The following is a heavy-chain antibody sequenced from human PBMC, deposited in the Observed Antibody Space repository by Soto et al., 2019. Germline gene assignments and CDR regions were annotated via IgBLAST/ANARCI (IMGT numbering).Heavy chain of an antibody. J-gene: IGHJ6*02. CDR3: ARDPAIYSGKFDYGLDV. D-gene: IGHD4-4*01. Sequence: PGGSLRLSCAASGFTFSNYEMNWVRQAPGKGLEWVSYIGNRGRTIYYADSVKGRFTISRDNAKNSLYLQMNSLRAEDTAVYYCARDPAIYSGKFDYGLDVWGQGTTATVSS. CDR2: IGNRGRTI. V-gene: IGHV3-48*03. CDR1: GFTFSNYE.